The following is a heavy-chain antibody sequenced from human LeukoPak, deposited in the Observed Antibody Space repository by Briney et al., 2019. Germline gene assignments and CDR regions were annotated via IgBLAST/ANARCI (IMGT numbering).Heavy chain of an antibody. CDR1: GYSISSGYY. CDR2: NYHSGST. CDR3: ARKGYDFWSGSMGSFDI. D-gene: IGHD3-3*01. Sequence: SETLSLTCTVSGYSISSGYYWGWIRQPPGKGLEWIGSNYHSGSTYYNPSLKSRVTISVDTSKNQFSLKLSSVTAADTAVYYCARKGYDFWSGSMGSFDIWGQGTMVTVSS. J-gene: IGHJ3*02. V-gene: IGHV4-38-2*02.